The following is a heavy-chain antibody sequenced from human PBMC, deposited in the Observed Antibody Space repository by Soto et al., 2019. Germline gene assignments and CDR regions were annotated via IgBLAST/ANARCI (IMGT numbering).Heavy chain of an antibody. V-gene: IGHV1-58*02. Sequence: ASVKVSCKASGFTFTSSAMQWVRQARGQRLEWIGWIVVGSGNTNYAQKFQERVTITRDMSTSTAYMELSSLRSEDTAVYYCARVLSWASYYDFWSGYYNYYYYGMDVWGQGTTVTVSS. CDR1: GFTFTSSA. CDR3: ARVLSWASYYDFWSGYYNYYYYGMDV. J-gene: IGHJ6*02. CDR2: IVVGSGNT. D-gene: IGHD3-3*01.